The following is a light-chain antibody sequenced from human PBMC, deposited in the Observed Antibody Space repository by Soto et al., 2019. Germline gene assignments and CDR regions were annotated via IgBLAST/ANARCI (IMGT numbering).Light chain of an antibody. CDR2: RAS. Sequence: DVVMTQSPLSLLVTLGQPSSISCRSSQSIVFSDGNAYLNWFHQRPGQPPRRLIYRASNRDSGVPDRFSGSGSGTHVTLEISRVEAEDVGVYYCMQGTHWPPTFGRGTKVEIK. CDR1: QSIVFSDGNAY. V-gene: IGKV2-30*01. CDR3: MQGTHWPPT. J-gene: IGKJ1*01.